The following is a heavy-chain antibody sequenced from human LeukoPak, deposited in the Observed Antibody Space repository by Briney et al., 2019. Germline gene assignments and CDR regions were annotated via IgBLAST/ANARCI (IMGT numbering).Heavy chain of an antibody. CDR1: GSASGFTFSTYS. CDR2: VYADGNTK. CDR3: ATGSGYYYGH. J-gene: IGHJ4*02. D-gene: IGHD3-22*01. Sequence: GGPLRLSCAASGSASGFTFSTYSMHWVRQAPGKGLEWVAVVYADGNTKYNVDAVKGRFTISRDNSKNILYVQMNSLRAEDTAVYYCATGSGYYYGHWGQGTLVTVSS. V-gene: IGHV3-33*03.